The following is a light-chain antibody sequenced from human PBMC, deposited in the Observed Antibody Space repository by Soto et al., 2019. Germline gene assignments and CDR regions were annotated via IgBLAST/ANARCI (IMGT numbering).Light chain of an antibody. CDR2: GAT. CDR1: EYVSTGY. V-gene: IGKV3-20*01. J-gene: IGKJ2*01. Sequence: EIVMTQSPGTLSLSPGERATLSCKASEYVSTGYLAWYQQKPGQAPRLLLSGATSRATGIPDRFSGSGSGTDFTLTVSRLEPEDSAVYSCQQYRSPPFTFGQGTKLEIK. CDR3: QQYRSPPFT.